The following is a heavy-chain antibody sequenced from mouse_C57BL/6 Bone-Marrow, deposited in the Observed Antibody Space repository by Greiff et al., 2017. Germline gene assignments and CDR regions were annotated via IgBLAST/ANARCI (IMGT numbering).Heavy chain of an antibody. CDR2: ISDGGSYT. D-gene: IGHD2-4*01. V-gene: IGHV5-4*03. CDR3: ARHYDYDVYAMDY. J-gene: IGHJ4*01. Sequence: EVKLMESGGGLVKPGGSLKLSCAASGFTFSSYAMSWVRQTPEKRLEWVATISDGGSYTYYPDNVKGRFTISRDNAKNNLYLQMSHLKSEDTAMYYCARHYDYDVYAMDYWGQGTSVTVS. CDR1: GFTFSSYA.